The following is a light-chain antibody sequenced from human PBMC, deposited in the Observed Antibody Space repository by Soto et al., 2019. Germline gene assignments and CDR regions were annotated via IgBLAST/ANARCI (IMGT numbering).Light chain of an antibody. V-gene: IGKV1-5*01. J-gene: IGKJ1*01. Sequence: DIQLSQSPSTLSASVGDRVTLTCRASQSLNTRLAWYQQRPGKAPKLLIYDASTLESGVPSRFSGGGSGTEFTLTINNLQPDDLATYICQQYKSYSTFGRGTNVDIK. CDR3: QQYKSYST. CDR2: DAS. CDR1: QSLNTR.